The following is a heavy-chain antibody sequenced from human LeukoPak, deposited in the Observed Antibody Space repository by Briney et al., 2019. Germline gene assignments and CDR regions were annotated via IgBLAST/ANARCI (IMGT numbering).Heavy chain of an antibody. D-gene: IGHD3-10*01. CDR3: AGFTPAVDY. CDR1: GGSISSSSYY. CDR2: IYYSGST. J-gene: IGHJ4*02. Sequence: SETLSLTCTVSGGSISSSSYYWGWIRQPPGKGLEWIGSIYYSGSTYYNPSLKSRVTISVDTSKNQFSLKMKSVTAADTAVYYCAGFTPAVDYCSQGTLVTVSS. V-gene: IGHV4-39*01.